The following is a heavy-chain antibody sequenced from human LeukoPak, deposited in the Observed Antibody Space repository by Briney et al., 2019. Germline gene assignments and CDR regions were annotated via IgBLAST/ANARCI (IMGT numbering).Heavy chain of an antibody. Sequence: PGGSLRLSCAASGFTFNHYAMNWVRQAPGKGLEWVASISSTTTYIYYADSVKGRFTISRDNAKNSLYLQMNSLRAEDTAVYHCAKDLYGSGWYNYFDPWGQGALVTVSS. CDR1: GFTFNHYA. CDR2: ISSTTTYI. D-gene: IGHD6-19*01. V-gene: IGHV3-21*01. J-gene: IGHJ5*02. CDR3: AKDLYGSGWYNYFDP.